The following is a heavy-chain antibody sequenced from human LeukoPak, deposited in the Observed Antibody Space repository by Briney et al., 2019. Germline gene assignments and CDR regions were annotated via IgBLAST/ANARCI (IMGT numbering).Heavy chain of an antibody. CDR3: ASIAVAGFSPRGAFDI. CDR1: GYTFTSCY. Sequence: GASVKVSCKAAGYTFTSCYMHWVRHPPGQGLEWMGWINPNGGSTNYAQKFQGRVIMIRDTSISTAYMELSRLRSDETAVYYCASIAVAGFSPRGAFDIWGQGTMVTVSS. V-gene: IGHV1-2*02. CDR2: INPNGGST. D-gene: IGHD6-19*01. J-gene: IGHJ3*02.